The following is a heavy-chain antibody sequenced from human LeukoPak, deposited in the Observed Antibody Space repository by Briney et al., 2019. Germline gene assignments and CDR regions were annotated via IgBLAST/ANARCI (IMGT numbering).Heavy chain of an antibody. Sequence: GGSLRLSCAASGFSFSSYAMTWVRQAPGKGLEWVSAISGSGDSTYDADSVKGRFTISRDNSKNTLYLQMKSLRAEDTAVYYCAKDVRGSGTYWDYWGQGALVTVSS. J-gene: IGHJ4*02. D-gene: IGHD1-26*01. CDR2: ISGSGDST. CDR3: AKDVRGSGTYWDY. CDR1: GFSFSSYA. V-gene: IGHV3-23*01.